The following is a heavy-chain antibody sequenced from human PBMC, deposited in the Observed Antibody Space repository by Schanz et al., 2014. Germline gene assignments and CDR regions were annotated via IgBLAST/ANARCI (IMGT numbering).Heavy chain of an antibody. D-gene: IGHD3-9*01. CDR3: AKVDRTRYYAMDV. V-gene: IGHV1-69*08. J-gene: IGHJ6*02. Sequence: HVQLVQSGAEVKKPGSSVKVSCKASGGTFSSSTLTWVRQAPGQGLEWMGRIIPILDKTNYAQKFQGRVTMTADKSTSTVYMEVSSLRSEDTAVYYCAKVDRTRYYAMDVWGQGTTVTVSS. CDR2: IIPILDKT. CDR1: GGTFSSST.